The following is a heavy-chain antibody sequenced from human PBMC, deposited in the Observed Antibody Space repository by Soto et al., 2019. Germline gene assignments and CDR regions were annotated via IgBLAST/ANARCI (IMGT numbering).Heavy chain of an antibody. CDR1: GFTFSNYW. CDR2: IKKDGSEK. CDR3: ARLYLAATITSLDY. Sequence: QPGGSLRLSCAASGFTFSNYWLSWVRQAPGKGLEWLANIKKDGSEKYYVGSVVGRFTISRDNAENSLYLQMNSLRAEDTAVYYCARLYLAATITSLDYWGQGTLVTVSS. J-gene: IGHJ4*02. D-gene: IGHD5-12*01. V-gene: IGHV3-7*01.